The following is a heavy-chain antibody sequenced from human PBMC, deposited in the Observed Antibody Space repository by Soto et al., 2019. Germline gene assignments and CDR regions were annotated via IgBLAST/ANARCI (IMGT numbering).Heavy chain of an antibody. J-gene: IGHJ4*02. CDR2: VSWSSGTI. Sequence: GGSLRLSCAASGFTFDDYAMHWVRQAPGKGLEWVSGVSWSSGTIVYADPVKGRFYISRDNAKNTVSLQMNSLRAEDAAVYYCASGVGAIHFDYWGQGTLVTVSS. CDR1: GFTFDDYA. CDR3: ASGVGAIHFDY. D-gene: IGHD1-26*01. V-gene: IGHV3-9*01.